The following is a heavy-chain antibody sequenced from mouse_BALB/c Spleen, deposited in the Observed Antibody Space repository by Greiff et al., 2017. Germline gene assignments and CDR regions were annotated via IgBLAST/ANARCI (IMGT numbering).Heavy chain of an antibody. CDR2: ISSGGSYT. J-gene: IGHJ2*01. V-gene: IGHV5-6*01. Sequence: EVMLVESGGDLVKPGGSLKLSCAASGFTFSSYGMSWVRQTPDKRLEWVATISSGGSYTYYPDSVKGRFTISRDNAKNTLYLQMSSLKSEDTAMYYCARQGYDYDDGYYFDYWGQGTTLTVSS. CDR1: GFTFSSYG. D-gene: IGHD2-4*01. CDR3: ARQGYDYDDGYYFDY.